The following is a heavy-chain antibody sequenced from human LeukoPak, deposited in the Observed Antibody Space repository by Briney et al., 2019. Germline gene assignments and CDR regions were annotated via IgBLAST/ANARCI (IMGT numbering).Heavy chain of an antibody. J-gene: IGHJ6*02. Sequence: PGGSLRLSCAASGFTFSSYGMHWVRQAPGKGLEWVAVISYDGSTEYYADSVKGRFTISRDNPKNTLYLQMNSLRAEDTAVYYCARFEGYYNGFDVWGQGTTVTVSS. V-gene: IGHV3-30*03. CDR2: ISYDGSTE. D-gene: IGHD3-16*01. CDR3: ARFEGYYNGFDV. CDR1: GFTFSSYG.